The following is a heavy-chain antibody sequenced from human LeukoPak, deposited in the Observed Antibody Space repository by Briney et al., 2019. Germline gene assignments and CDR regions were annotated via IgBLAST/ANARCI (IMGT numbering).Heavy chain of an antibody. CDR2: IKQDGSEK. J-gene: IGHJ4*02. CDR3: ARMGATSLDYFDY. Sequence: SGGSLRLTCAASGFTFSSYWMSWVRQAPGKGLEWVANIKQDGSEKYYVDSVKGRFTISRDNAKNSLYLQMNSLRAEDTAVYYCARMGATSLDYFDYWGQGTLVTVSS. V-gene: IGHV3-7*01. CDR1: GFTFSSYW. D-gene: IGHD1-26*01.